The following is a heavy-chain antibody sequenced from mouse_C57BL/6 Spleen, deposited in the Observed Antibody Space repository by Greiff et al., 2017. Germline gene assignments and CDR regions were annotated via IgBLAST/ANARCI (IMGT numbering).Heavy chain of an antibody. CDR1: GYTFTSYW. CDR2: IDPSDSYT. V-gene: IGHV1-59*01. CDR3: ARTRATIVTTYRDY. J-gene: IGHJ2*01. D-gene: IGHD2-5*01. Sequence: VQLQQPGAELVRPGTSVKLSCKASGYTFTSYWMHWVKQRPGQGLEWIGVIDPSDSYTNYNQKFKGKATLTVDTSSSTAYMQLSSLTSEDSAVYYCARTRATIVTTYRDYWGQGTTLTVSS.